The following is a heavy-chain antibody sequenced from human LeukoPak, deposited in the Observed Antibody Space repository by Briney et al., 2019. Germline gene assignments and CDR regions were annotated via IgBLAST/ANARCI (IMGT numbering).Heavy chain of an antibody. D-gene: IGHD2-2*01. CDR3: ASQRWSTSCYDY. Sequence: PGGSLRLSCAASRFTFSSCWMHWVRQAPGKGLVWVSHINSDGSSTSYADTVKGRFTISRDNAKNTLYLQMNSLRAEDTAVYYCASQRWSTSCYDYWGQGTLVTVSS. CDR2: INSDGSST. J-gene: IGHJ4*02. V-gene: IGHV3-74*01. CDR1: RFTFSSCW.